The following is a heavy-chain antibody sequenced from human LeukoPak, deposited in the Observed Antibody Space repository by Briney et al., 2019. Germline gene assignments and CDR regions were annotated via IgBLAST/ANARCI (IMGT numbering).Heavy chain of an antibody. J-gene: IGHJ6*02. CDR3: ARLIAAGSDYYYYYGMDV. CDR2: LYSGGST. V-gene: IGHV3-53*01. D-gene: IGHD6-13*01. Sequence: PGGSLRLSCAASGFSVNSNYMTWVRQAPGKGLEWVSVLYSGGSTYYADSVKGRFTISRDNSKNTLYLQMNSLRAEDTAVYYCARLIAAGSDYYYYYGMDVWGQGTTVTVSS. CDR1: GFSVNSNY.